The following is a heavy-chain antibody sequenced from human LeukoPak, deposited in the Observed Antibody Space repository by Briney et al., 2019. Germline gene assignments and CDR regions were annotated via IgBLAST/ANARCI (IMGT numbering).Heavy chain of an antibody. CDR2: IYTSGST. V-gene: IGHV4-4*07. CDR1: GGSISSYY. J-gene: IGHJ4*02. CDR3: ARGHTMIVGQYYFDY. D-gene: IGHD3-22*01. Sequence: SETLSLTCTVSGGSISSYYWSWIRQPAVKELEWIGRIYTSGSTNYNPSLKSRVTMSVDTSKNQFSLKLSSVTAADTAVYYCARGHTMIVGQYYFDYWGQGTLVTVSS.